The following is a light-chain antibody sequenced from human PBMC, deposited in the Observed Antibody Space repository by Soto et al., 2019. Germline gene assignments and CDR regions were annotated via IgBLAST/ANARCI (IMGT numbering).Light chain of an antibody. Sequence: EIVMTQSPATLSVSPGERATLSCRASQSVSSNLAWYQQKPGQAPRLLIYGASTRATGIPGRFSGSGSGTEFSLTISSLQSEDSAVYYCQEYNNWPPWTFGQGTKVDIK. CDR2: GAS. J-gene: IGKJ1*01. V-gene: IGKV3-15*01. CDR3: QEYNNWPPWT. CDR1: QSVSSN.